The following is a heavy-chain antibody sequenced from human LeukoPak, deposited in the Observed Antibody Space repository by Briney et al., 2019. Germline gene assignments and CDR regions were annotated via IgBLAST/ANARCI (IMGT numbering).Heavy chain of an antibody. Sequence: SVKVSCKASGGTFSSYAISWVRQAPGQGLEWMGRIIPILGIANYAQKFQGRVTITADKSTSTAYMELSSLRSEDTAVYYCARDRDRWLYGMDVWGQGTTVTVSS. CDR2: IIPILGIA. CDR3: ARDRDRWLYGMDV. D-gene: IGHD5-24*01. V-gene: IGHV1-69*04. J-gene: IGHJ6*02. CDR1: GGTFSSYA.